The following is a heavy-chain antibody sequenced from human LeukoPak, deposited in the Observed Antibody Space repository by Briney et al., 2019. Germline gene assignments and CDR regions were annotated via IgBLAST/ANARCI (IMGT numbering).Heavy chain of an antibody. CDR1: GGTFSSYA. Sequence: SVKVSCKASGGTFSSYAISWVRQAPGQGLEWMGRIIPIFGTANYAQKFQGRVTITTDESTGTAYMELSSLRSEDTAVYYCARDRGDYVWGSYRYTLDYWGQGTLVTVSS. CDR2: IIPIFGTA. J-gene: IGHJ4*02. D-gene: IGHD3-16*02. V-gene: IGHV1-69*05. CDR3: ARDRGDYVWGSYRYTLDY.